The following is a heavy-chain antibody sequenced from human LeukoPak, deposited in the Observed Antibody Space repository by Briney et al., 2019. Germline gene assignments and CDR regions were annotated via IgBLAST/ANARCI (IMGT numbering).Heavy chain of an antibody. Sequence: PGGSLRLSCAASGFTVSSNYMSWVRQAPGKGLEWVSVIYSGGSTYYADSVKGRFTISRDNSKNTLYLQMNSLSAEDTAMYYCATEKQGVGSTFSSWGQGTLVTVSS. V-gene: IGHV3-53*05. J-gene: IGHJ5*02. CDR3: ATEKQGVGSTFSS. CDR2: IYSGGST. D-gene: IGHD1-26*01. CDR1: GFTVSSNY.